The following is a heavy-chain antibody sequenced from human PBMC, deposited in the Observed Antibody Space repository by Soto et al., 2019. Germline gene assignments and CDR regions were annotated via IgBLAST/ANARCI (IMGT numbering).Heavy chain of an antibody. CDR3: AKVEGSGSYYFRPEYYFDY. CDR2: ISGSGGST. CDR1: GFTFSSYA. Sequence: LRLSCAASGFTFSSYAMSWVRQAPGKGLEWVSAISGSGGSTYYADSVKGRFTISRDNSKNTLYLQMNSLRAEDTAVYYCAKVEGSGSYYFRPEYYFDYWGQGTLVTVSS. D-gene: IGHD1-26*01. V-gene: IGHV3-23*01. J-gene: IGHJ4*02.